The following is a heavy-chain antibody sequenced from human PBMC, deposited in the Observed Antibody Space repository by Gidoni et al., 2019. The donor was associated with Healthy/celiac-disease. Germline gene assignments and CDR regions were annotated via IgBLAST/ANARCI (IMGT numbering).Heavy chain of an antibody. V-gene: IGHV3-33*01. CDR1: GFNFSSYG. CDR2: IWYDGSNK. J-gene: IGHJ4*02. D-gene: IGHD6-13*01. Sequence: QVQLVESGGGVVQPGRSLRRSCAASGFNFSSYGMHWVRQAPGKGLEWVAFIWYDGSNKYYADSVKGRFTISRDNSKNTLYLQMNSLRAEDTAVYYCARDQYAAGRGTFDYWGQGTLVTVSS. CDR3: ARDQYAAGRGTFDY.